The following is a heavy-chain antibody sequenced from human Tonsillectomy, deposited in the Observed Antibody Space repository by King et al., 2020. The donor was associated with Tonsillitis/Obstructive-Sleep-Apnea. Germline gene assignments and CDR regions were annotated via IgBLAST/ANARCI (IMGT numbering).Heavy chain of an antibody. V-gene: IGHV3-33*01. CDR1: GFTFSTYG. CDR3: ARDHSVMYEYSPIWFDP. Sequence: VQLVESGGGVVQPGRSLRLSCAASGFTFSTYGMHWVRQAPGKGLEWVAIICYDGTTKYYADSVMGRFTISRDDSKNTVYLQMNRLRAEDTAVYYCARDHSVMYEYSPIWFDPWGQGTLVTVSS. J-gene: IGHJ5*02. D-gene: IGHD2/OR15-2a*01. CDR2: ICYDGTTK.